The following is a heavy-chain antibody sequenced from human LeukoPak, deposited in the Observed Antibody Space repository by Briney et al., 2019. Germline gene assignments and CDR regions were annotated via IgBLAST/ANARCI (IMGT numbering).Heavy chain of an antibody. V-gene: IGHV3-53*01. D-gene: IGHD3-10*01. CDR2: IYSAGVT. CDR1: GFNVSDNY. J-gene: IGHJ4*02. CDR3: ASGSYYGSGIIDF. Sequence: PGGSLRLSCAASGFNVSDNYMSWVRQAPGKGLEWVSVIYSAGVTHYGDSVKGRFAISRDNLKNTLYLQMNSLRAEDTAVYFCASGSYYGSGIIDFWGQGTLVTVSS.